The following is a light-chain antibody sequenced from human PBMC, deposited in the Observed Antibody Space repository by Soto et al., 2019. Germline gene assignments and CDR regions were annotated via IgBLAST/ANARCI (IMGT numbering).Light chain of an antibody. Sequence: DIQMTQSPSSLSASVGDRVTITCQASQDISNYLNWYQQKPGKAPKLLIYDASNLETGVPSRFSGSGCGIDFTLTIRRLQPEDISTYYGQQYDNLPITFGQGTRLEIK. V-gene: IGKV1-33*01. CDR3: QQYDNLPIT. CDR2: DAS. J-gene: IGKJ5*01. CDR1: QDISNY.